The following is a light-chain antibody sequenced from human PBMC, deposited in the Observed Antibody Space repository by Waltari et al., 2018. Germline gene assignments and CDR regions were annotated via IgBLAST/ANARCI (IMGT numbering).Light chain of an antibody. CDR3: QQYNTYWT. CDR1: QNIVTW. J-gene: IGKJ1*01. V-gene: IGKV1-5*03. Sequence: DIHITHSPSTLSASVGDRVTITCRASQNIVTWLTWYQQKPGKAHKVLIYKASNLKSGVPSRFSGSGSGTEFTLTINSLQPDDFATYYCQQYNTYWTFGQGTKVEIK. CDR2: KAS.